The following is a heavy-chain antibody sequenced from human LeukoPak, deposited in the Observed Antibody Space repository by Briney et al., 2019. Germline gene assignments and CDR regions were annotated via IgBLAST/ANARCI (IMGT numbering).Heavy chain of an antibody. D-gene: IGHD5-12*01. CDR2: ISSSFAI. CDR1: GFTFSSFE. J-gene: IGHJ4*02. Sequence: PGGSLRLPCVVSGFTFSSFEMNWVRQPPGRGLEWVSYISSSFAIHYADSVKGRFTISRDNARDSLYLQMSSLRADDTAVYYCARSLSGYNTDPFFEQWGQGALVTVSS. V-gene: IGHV3-48*03. CDR3: ARSLSGYNTDPFFEQ.